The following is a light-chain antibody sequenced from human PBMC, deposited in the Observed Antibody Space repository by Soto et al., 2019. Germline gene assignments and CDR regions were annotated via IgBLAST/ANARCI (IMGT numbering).Light chain of an antibody. J-gene: IGKJ1*01. CDR2: GAS. V-gene: IGKV3-15*01. CDR3: QQYNNWPPWT. CDR1: QSVSSN. Sequence: EIVMTQSPATLSVSPGERATLSCRASQSVSSNLAWYQQKPGQAPRLLIYGASTRATVIPARFSASGYATASTLTISSLQSEDFAVYYCQQYNNWPPWTFGQGTKVDIK.